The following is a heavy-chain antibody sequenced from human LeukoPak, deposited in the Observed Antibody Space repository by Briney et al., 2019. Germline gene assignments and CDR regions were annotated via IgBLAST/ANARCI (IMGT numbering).Heavy chain of an antibody. CDR3: VREGSYVFDY. J-gene: IGHJ4*02. V-gene: IGHV3-74*01. CDR2: ITSDGSST. CDR1: GSTFSNYW. D-gene: IGHD3-16*01. Sequence: GGSLRLSCAASGSTFSNYWMHWVRQAPGKGLVWVSRITSDGSSTSYADSVKGRFTISRDNAKNTLYLQMNSLRAEDTAVYYCVREGSYVFDYWGQGTLVTVSS.